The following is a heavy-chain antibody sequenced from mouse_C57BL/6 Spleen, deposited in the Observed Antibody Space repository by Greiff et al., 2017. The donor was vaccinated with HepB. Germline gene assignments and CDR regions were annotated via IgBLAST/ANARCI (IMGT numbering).Heavy chain of an antibody. Sequence: EVQLVESGGGLVQPGGSLSLSCTASGFTFTDYYMSWVRQPPGKALEWLGFIRNKANGNTKEYSASEKGRFTISRDNSQSILYLKMNALRAEDSATYYCARYYNWVFDYWGKGATLTVAS. V-gene: IGHV7-3*01. D-gene: IGHD4-1*01. J-gene: IGHJ2*01. CDR1: GFTFTDYY. CDR3: ARYYNWVFDY. CDR2: IRNKANGNTK.